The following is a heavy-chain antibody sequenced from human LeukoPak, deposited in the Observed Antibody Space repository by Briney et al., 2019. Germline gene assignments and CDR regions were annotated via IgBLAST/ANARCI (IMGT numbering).Heavy chain of an antibody. Sequence: GGSLRLSCAASGFTFSNAWMSWVRQAPGKGLEWVGRIKSKTGGGTTDYAAPVKGRFTISRDDSKNTLYLQMNSLKTEDTAVYYCTTDFYCDRSVLDYWGQGTLVTVSS. J-gene: IGHJ4*02. D-gene: IGHD3-22*01. CDR1: GFTFSNAW. CDR2: IKSKTGGGTT. V-gene: IGHV3-15*01. CDR3: TTDFYCDRSVLDY.